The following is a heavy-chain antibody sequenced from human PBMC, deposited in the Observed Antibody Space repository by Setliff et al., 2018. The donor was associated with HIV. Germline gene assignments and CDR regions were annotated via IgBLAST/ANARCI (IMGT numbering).Heavy chain of an antibody. Sequence: PGGSLRLSCAASGFIFSSYAMHWVRQAPGKGLEWVAVMSYDGNNKYYADSVKGRFTISRDNSKNTLYLQMNSLRAEDTAVYYCARVNSGGYNYKSFFDYWGQGTLVTVSS. D-gene: IGHD5-12*01. J-gene: IGHJ4*02. CDR1: GFIFSSYA. V-gene: IGHV3-30*07. CDR3: ARVNSGGYNYKSFFDY. CDR2: MSYDGNNK.